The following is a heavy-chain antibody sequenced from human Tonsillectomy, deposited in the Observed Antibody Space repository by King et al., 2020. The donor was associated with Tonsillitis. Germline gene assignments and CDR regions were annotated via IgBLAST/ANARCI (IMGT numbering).Heavy chain of an antibody. Sequence: VQLQESGPGLVKPSETLSLTCAVSHSFISSGYYWGWIRQHPGRGLEWIGSIYHNGRTYYNPSLKSRVTISVDTSKNQFSLKVNSVTAADRALYYCARHLHISRWSYYFDYWGQGALVTVSS. D-gene: IGHD6-13*01. J-gene: IGHJ4*02. V-gene: IGHV4-38-2*01. CDR3: ARHLHISRWSYYFDY. CDR2: IYHNGRT. CDR1: HSFISSGYY.